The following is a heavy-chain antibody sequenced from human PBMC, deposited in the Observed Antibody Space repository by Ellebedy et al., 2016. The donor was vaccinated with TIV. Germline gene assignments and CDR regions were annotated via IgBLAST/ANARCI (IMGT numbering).Heavy chain of an antibody. CDR1: GDSISSYY. CDR2: IYYSGGA. D-gene: IGHD1-14*01. Sequence: MPSETLSLTCPVPGDSISSYYWSRIRQPPGKGLEWIGRIYYSGGAKYNPSLKSRVTISVDTSKNQFSLKLSSVTAADTAVYDCARSYKRTARDAFDIWGQGTMVTVSS. V-gene: IGHV4-59*01. CDR3: ARSYKRTARDAFDI. J-gene: IGHJ3*02.